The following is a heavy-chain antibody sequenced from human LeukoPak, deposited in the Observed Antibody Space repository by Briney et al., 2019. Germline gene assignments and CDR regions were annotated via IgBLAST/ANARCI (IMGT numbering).Heavy chain of an antibody. CDR1: GGSFSGYY. J-gene: IGHJ4*02. Sequence: SETLSLTCAVYGGSFSGYYWSWIRQPPGKGLEWIGEINHSGSTNYIPSLKSRVTISVDTSKNQLSLKLSSVTAADTAVYYCARMIRYRYYFDYWGQGTLVTASS. D-gene: IGHD3-16*01. CDR2: INHSGST. V-gene: IGHV4-34*01. CDR3: ARMIRYRYYFDY.